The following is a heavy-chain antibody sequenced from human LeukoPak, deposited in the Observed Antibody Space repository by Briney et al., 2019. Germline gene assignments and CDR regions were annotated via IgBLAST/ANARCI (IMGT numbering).Heavy chain of an antibody. CDR1: GYTFTSYG. CDR3: ASSIVVVPAAPLDY. CDR2: ISAYNGNT. V-gene: IGHV1-18*01. D-gene: IGHD2-2*01. Sequence: ASVKVSCKAPGYTFTSYGISWVRQAPGQGLEWMGWISAYNGNTNYAQKLQGRVTMTTDTSTSTAYMELRSLRSDDTAVYYCASSIVVVPAAPLDYWGQGTLVTVSS. J-gene: IGHJ4*02.